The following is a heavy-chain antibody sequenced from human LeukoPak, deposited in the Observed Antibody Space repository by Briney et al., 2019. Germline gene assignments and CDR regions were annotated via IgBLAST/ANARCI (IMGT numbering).Heavy chain of an antibody. Sequence: ASVKVSCKASGYTFTSYYMHCVRQAPAHGLEWMGIINPSGGSTSYAQKFQGRVTMTRDTSTSTVYMELSSLRSEDTAVYYCALGRVAGPFDYWGQGTLVTVSS. V-gene: IGHV1-46*01. D-gene: IGHD6-19*01. J-gene: IGHJ4*02. CDR3: ALGRVAGPFDY. CDR1: GYTFTSYY. CDR2: INPSGGST.